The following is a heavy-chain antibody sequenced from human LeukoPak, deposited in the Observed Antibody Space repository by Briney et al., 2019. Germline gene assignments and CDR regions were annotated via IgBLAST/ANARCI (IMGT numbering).Heavy chain of an antibody. CDR2: ISSDGRDK. CDR1: GFTFSGYA. V-gene: IGHV3-30*03. CDR3: ARGRNVDY. J-gene: IGHJ4*02. Sequence: GGSLRLSCAASGFTFSGYAIHWVRQAPGKGLEWVAVISSDGRDKHHADSVKGRFTISRDNAKNSLYLQMNSLRAEDTAVYYCARGRNVDYWGQGTLVTVSS.